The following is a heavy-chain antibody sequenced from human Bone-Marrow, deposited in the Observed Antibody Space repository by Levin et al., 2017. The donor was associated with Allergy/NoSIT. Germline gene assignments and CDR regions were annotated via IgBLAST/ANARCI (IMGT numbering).Heavy chain of an antibody. J-gene: IGHJ6*02. V-gene: IGHV3-7*01. Sequence: GESLKISCAASGFTFRNYWMMWVRQAPGKGLEWVANIKEDGREKYYVDSVKGRFAISRDNYKKSLYLQMSSLRAEDTAVYYCARGVVGDSPGPISYYYVHGMDVWGQGTTVTVSS. CDR1: GFTFRNYW. CDR3: ARGVVGDSPGPISYYYVHGMDV. CDR2: IKEDGREK. D-gene: IGHD3-10*01.